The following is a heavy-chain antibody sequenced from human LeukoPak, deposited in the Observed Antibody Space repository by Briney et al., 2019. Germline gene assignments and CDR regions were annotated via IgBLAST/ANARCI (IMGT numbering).Heavy chain of an antibody. CDR2: ISAYNGNT. Sequence: ASVKDSCKASGYTFTSYGYNWVRQAPGQGLEWVGWISAYNGNTKYAQKFQGRVTMTTVTSTSTAYMELRSLTSDDTAVYYCARANTLEPSPSNAFDFWGQGTMVTVSS. CDR1: GYTFTSYG. CDR3: ARANTLEPSPSNAFDF. V-gene: IGHV1-18*01. D-gene: IGHD1-1*01. J-gene: IGHJ3*01.